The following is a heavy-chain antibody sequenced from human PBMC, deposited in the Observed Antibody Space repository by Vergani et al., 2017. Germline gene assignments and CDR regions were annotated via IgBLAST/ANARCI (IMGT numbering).Heavy chain of an antibody. CDR1: GFTFSTYS. CDR2: ISSSSSYI. J-gene: IGHJ3*02. Sequence: EVQLVESGGGLVKPGGSLSLSGAASGFTFSTYSLNGVRQAPGRGLEWVSSISSSSSYIYYADSVKGRFTISRDNAKNSLYLQMNSLRAEDTGVYYCARDTPYYDVWSGYWNAFDIWGQGTMVTVSS. D-gene: IGHD3-3*01. V-gene: IGHV3-21*01. CDR3: ARDTPYYDVWSGYWNAFDI.